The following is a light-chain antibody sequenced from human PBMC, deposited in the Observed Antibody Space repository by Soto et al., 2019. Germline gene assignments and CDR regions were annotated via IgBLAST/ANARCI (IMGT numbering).Light chain of an antibody. CDR2: DVV. CDR3: SSYTSTMTNV. V-gene: IGLV2-14*03. J-gene: IGLJ1*01. Sequence: QSVLTQPAPVSGSPGQSITIFCTGTSSDVGGFNSVSWYQLRPGTAPKLILYDVVDRPSGVSYRFSGSKSGNTASLTISGLQAADEADYFCSSYTSTMTNVFGSGTKVTVL. CDR1: SSDVGGFNS.